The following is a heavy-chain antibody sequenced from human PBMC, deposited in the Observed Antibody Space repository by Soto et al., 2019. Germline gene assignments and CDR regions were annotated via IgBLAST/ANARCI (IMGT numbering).Heavy chain of an antibody. CDR1: GYTFTIHG. CDR3: ARAVAGPLFSDY. Sequence: QVQLVQSGAEVKKPGASVKVSCKASGYTFTIHGITWVRQAPGQGLVWRGWFGAYNVNTNYAQKLQGRVTMTTDTSTSTAYMALRSLRSDDTAVYSCARAVAGPLFSDYWGQGTLVTVSS. CDR2: FGAYNVNT. V-gene: IGHV1-18*01. D-gene: IGHD6-19*01. J-gene: IGHJ4*02.